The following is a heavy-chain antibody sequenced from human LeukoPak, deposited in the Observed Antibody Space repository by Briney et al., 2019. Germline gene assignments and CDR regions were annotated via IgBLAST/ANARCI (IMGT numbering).Heavy chain of an antibody. CDR3: ARRGTDYYDSSGYPLLWFDP. CDR1: GGSISSYY. CDR2: IYYSGST. D-gene: IGHD3-22*01. J-gene: IGHJ5*02. Sequence: KPSETLSLTCTVSGGSISSYYWSWIRQPPGKGLEWIGNIYYSGSTNYNPSLKSRVTISVDTSKNQFSLKLSSVTAADTAVYYCARRGTDYYDSSGYPLLWFDPWGQGTLVTVSS. V-gene: IGHV4-59*08.